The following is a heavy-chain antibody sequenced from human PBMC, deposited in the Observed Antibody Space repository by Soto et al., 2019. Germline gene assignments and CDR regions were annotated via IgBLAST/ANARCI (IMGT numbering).Heavy chain of an antibody. D-gene: IGHD2-15*01. Sequence: QVQLQQWGAGLLKPSETLSLNCAVYGGSFSGYYWSWIRQPPGKGLEWIGEINHRGSINYNPSLKSRSPVSVDKHKNQFSLQLQSVTAADTAVFYCARGVRMRIPAASGRDYYYHGLDVWGQGTAVTVSS. CDR1: GGSFSGYY. V-gene: IGHV4-34*01. CDR2: INHRGSI. J-gene: IGHJ6*02. CDR3: ARGVRMRIPAASGRDYYYHGLDV.